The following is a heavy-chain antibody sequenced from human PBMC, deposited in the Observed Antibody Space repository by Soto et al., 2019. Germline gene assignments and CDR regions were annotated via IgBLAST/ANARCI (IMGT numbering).Heavy chain of an antibody. CDR2: FYYSSPT. Sequence: PSETLSLPCRVSGGSRSSTLYFWGWTSQPPGKGVEWIGTFYYSSPTSYNPSLKSRVTISADTSKNQFSLKLSSVTPADTAVYYCARLAQAVAADDYWGQGTPVTVSS. J-gene: IGHJ4*02. V-gene: IGHV4-39*01. CDR3: ARLAQAVAADDY. D-gene: IGHD2-15*01. CDR1: GGSRSSTLYF.